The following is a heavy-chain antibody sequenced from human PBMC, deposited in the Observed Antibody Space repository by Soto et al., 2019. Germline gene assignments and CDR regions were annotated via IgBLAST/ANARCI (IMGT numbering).Heavy chain of an antibody. CDR2: IYYSGST. J-gene: IGHJ3*02. CDR3: AIRYGSAFDI. D-gene: IGHD3-10*01. Sequence: QVQLQESGPGLVKPSETLSLTCTVSGGSISSYYWCWIRQPPGKGLEWIGYIYYSGSTKYNPSLKSRVTISVDTSKNQFSLKLSSVTAVDSAGYYCAIRYGSAFDIWGQGTMVTVSS. CDR1: GGSISSYY. V-gene: IGHV4-59*01.